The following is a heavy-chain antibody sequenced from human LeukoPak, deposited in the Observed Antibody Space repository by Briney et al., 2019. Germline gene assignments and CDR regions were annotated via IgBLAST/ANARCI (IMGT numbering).Heavy chain of an antibody. CDR1: GFTFSSYA. V-gene: IGHV3-30*04. J-gene: IGHJ4*02. CDR2: ISYDGSNK. D-gene: IGHD3-22*01. Sequence: GGSLRLSCAASGFTFSSYAMHWVRQAPGKGLEWVAVISYDGSNKYYADSVKGRFTISRDNSKNTLYLQMNSLRAEDTAVYYCARDGVWDSSGYIDYWGQGTLVTVSS. CDR3: ARDGVWDSSGYIDY.